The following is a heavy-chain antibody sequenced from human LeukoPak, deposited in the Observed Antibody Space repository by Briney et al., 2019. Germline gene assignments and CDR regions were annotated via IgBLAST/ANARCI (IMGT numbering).Heavy chain of an antibody. D-gene: IGHD6-6*01. V-gene: IGHV4-39*01. CDR3: ARHSSSSSGNNWFDP. CDR2: IYYSGST. CDR1: GGSIITSSYY. J-gene: IGHJ5*02. Sequence: SETLPLTCTVSGGSIITSSYYWGWIRQPPAKGPEWIGSIYYSGSTYYNPSLKSRVTISVDTSKNQFSLKLSSVTAADTAVYYCARHSSSSSGNNWFDPWGQGTLVTVSS.